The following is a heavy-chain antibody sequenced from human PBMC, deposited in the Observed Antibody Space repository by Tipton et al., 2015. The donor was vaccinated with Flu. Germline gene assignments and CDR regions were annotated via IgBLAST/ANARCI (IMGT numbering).Heavy chain of an antibody. CDR1: GFTFSSYG. CDR3: AKDDGDYYDSSGYYGYFDY. V-gene: IGHV3-30*02. J-gene: IGHJ4*02. D-gene: IGHD3-22*01. CDR2: IRYDGSNK. Sequence: GSLRLSCAASGFTFSSYGMHWVRQAPGKGLEWVAFIRYDGSNKYYADSVKGRFTISRDNSKNTLYLQMNGLRAEDTAVYYCAKDDGDYYDSSGYYGYFDYWGQGTLVTVSS.